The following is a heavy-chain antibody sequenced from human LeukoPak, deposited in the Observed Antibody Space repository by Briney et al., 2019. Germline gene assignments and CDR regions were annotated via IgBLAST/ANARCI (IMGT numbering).Heavy chain of an antibody. Sequence: GSLRLSCAASGFTVSSNYMSWVHQAPGKGLEWVSVIYSGGSTYYADSVKGRFTISRDNSKNTLYLQMNSLRAEDTAVYYCARVRYSSSWLDYWGQGTLVTVSS. D-gene: IGHD6-13*01. J-gene: IGHJ4*02. CDR2: IYSGGST. V-gene: IGHV3-53*01. CDR1: GFTVSSNY. CDR3: ARVRYSSSWLDY.